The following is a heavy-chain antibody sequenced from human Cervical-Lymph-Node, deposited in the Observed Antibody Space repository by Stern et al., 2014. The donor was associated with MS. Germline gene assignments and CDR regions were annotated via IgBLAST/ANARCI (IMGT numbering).Heavy chain of an antibody. CDR2: SNPSGVKT. Sequence: QVQLVQSGAEIRKPGASVKISCEASGYTFTTYYMHWVRQAPGQGLAWVALSNPSGVKTTYAQRFQGRVTVTGDTSTSTVYMELTGLRSEDTAVYYCARVLSLATSDSWGQGTLVIVSS. CDR1: GYTFTTYY. J-gene: IGHJ4*02. V-gene: IGHV1-46*01. CDR3: ARVLSLATSDS. D-gene: IGHD1-1*01.